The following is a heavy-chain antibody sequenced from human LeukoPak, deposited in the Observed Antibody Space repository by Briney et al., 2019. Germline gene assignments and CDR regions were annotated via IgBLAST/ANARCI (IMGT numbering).Heavy chain of an antibody. CDR1: GGSISSSNW. D-gene: IGHD3-22*01. CDR3: ARSYDSSGYYLDGDY. J-gene: IGHJ4*02. Sequence: SETLSLTCAVSGGSISSSNWWSWVRQPPGKGLEWIGEIYHSGSTNYNPSLKSRVTISVDKSKNQFSLKLSSVTAADTAVCYCARSYDSSGYYLDGDYWGQGTLVTVSS. CDR2: IYHSGST. V-gene: IGHV4-4*02.